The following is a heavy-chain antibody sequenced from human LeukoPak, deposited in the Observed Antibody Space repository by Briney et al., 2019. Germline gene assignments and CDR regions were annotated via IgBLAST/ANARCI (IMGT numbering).Heavy chain of an antibody. D-gene: IGHD3-22*01. CDR1: GFTFSSYG. CDR3: AKAGGHYYDSSDYYSPFDP. V-gene: IGHV3-33*06. CDR2: IWYDGSNK. Sequence: PGGSLRLSCAASGFTFSSYGMHWVRQAPGKGLEWVAVIWYDGSNKYYADSVKGRFTISRDNSKNTLYLQMNSLRAEDTAVYYCAKAGGHYYDSSDYYSPFDPWGQGTLVAVSS. J-gene: IGHJ5*02.